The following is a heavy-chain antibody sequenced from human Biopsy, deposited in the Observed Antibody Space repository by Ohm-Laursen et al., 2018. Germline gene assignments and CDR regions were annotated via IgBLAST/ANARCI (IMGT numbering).Heavy chain of an antibody. CDR3: ARGTYCDNDDCYTSGLDV. V-gene: IGHV3-13*01. CDR2: IGTTGDT. J-gene: IGHJ6*02. D-gene: IGHD2-21*01. CDR1: GFTFGSYD. Sequence: FPRLSCSASGFTFGSYDMHWVRQGIGKGLEWVSAIGTTGDTCYAGSVKGRFTISRENATNSLYLQMNSLRAGDTAVYYCARGTYCDNDDCYTSGLDVWGQGTTVTVSS.